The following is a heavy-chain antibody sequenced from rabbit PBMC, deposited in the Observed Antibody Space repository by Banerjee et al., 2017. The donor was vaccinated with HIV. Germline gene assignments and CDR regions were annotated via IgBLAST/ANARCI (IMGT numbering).Heavy chain of an antibody. CDR3: ARDLAGVIGWNFNL. CDR1: GFSFGQD. V-gene: IGHV1S45*01. Sequence: QEQLEESGGDLVKPEGSLTITCTASGFSFGQDMCWVRQAPGKGLGWIGCIDTRYGNTYYASWAKGRFTISETSSTTVTLQMASLTAADTATYFCARDLAGVIGWNFNLWGPGTLVTVS. CDR2: IDTRYGNT. J-gene: IGHJ4*01. D-gene: IGHD4-1*01.